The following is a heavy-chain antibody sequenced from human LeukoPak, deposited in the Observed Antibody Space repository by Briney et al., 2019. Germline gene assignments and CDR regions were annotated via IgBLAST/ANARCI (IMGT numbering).Heavy chain of an antibody. Sequence: GGSLRLSCAASGLTFSSYWMSWVRQAPGKGLEWVANIKQDGSEKYYVDSVKGRFTISRDNAKNSLYLQMSSLRAEDTAVYYCARDVVVVGYAFDIWGQGTMVTVSS. CDR2: IKQDGSEK. D-gene: IGHD2-21*01. J-gene: IGHJ3*02. CDR3: ARDVVVVGYAFDI. V-gene: IGHV3-7*01. CDR1: GLTFSSYW.